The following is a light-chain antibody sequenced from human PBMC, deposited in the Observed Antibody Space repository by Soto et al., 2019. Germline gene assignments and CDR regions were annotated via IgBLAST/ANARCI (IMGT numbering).Light chain of an antibody. CDR3: QHYDGSPRT. V-gene: IGKV3-20*01. Sequence: ETVLTQSPGTVSLSPGERATLSCTTSQNVRSDHLAWYQQKPGQAPRLLIYGIFNRATGIPDRFSGSGSGTDFTLTISGLEPEDSAVYYCQHYDGSPRTFGPGTKVDIK. CDR1: QNVRSDH. J-gene: IGKJ2*01. CDR2: GIF.